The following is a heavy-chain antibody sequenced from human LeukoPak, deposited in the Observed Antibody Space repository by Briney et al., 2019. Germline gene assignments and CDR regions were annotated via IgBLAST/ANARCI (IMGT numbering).Heavy chain of an antibody. V-gene: IGHV2-5*02. Sequence: SGPTLVKPTQTLTLTCTFSVFSLSTSGVGVGWIRQPPGKALEWLALIYWDDDKRYSPSLKSRLTITKDTSKNQVVLTMTNMDPVDTATYYCAHSGNYYGSGSSSMDVWGKGTTVTVSS. CDR3: AHSGNYYGSGSSSMDV. CDR2: IYWDDDK. CDR1: VFSLSTSGVG. J-gene: IGHJ6*04. D-gene: IGHD3-10*01.